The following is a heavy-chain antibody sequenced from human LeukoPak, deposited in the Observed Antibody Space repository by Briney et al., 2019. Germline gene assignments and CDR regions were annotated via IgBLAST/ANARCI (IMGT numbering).Heavy chain of an antibody. V-gene: IGHV3-21*01. D-gene: IGHD4/OR15-4a*01. CDR1: GFTFNNYS. J-gene: IGHJ4*02. Sequence: GGSLRLSCAASGFTFNNYSMNWVRQAPGKGLEWVSSISAGSTYIHYADSVKGRFTISRDNVRNSLSLQMNSLRAEDTAVYYCVREGATRLEFDYWGQGTLVTVSS. CDR2: ISAGSTYI. CDR3: VREGATRLEFDY.